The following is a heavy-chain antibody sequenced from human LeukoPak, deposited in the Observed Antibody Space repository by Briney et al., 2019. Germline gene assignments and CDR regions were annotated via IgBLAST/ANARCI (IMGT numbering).Heavy chain of an antibody. CDR1: GFTFSSYG. D-gene: IGHD3-22*01. CDR3: ARGIDSSGYYVVDY. CDR2: IRYDGSNK. V-gene: IGHV3-30*02. Sequence: PGGSLRLSCAASGFTFSSYGMHWVRQAPGKGLEWVAFIRYDGSNKYYADSVKGRFTISRDNAKNSLYLQMNSLRAEDTALYYCARGIDSSGYYVVDYWGQGTLVTVSS. J-gene: IGHJ4*02.